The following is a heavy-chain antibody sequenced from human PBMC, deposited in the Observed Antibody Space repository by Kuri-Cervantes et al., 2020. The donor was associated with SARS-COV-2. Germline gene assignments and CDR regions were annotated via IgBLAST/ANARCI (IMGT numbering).Heavy chain of an antibody. J-gene: IGHJ3*02. CDR3: ARVPYSGSQRGAFNI. D-gene: IGHD1-26*01. V-gene: IGHV4-59*01. CDR1: GFTFDDYA. CDR2: IYYSGTT. Sequence: GSLRLSCAASGFTFDDYAMHWIRQPPGKGLEWIGYIYYSGTTNYNPSLRSRVIMSVDTSKNQFSLKLNSVTAADTAVYYCARVPYSGSQRGAFNIWGQGTMVTVSS.